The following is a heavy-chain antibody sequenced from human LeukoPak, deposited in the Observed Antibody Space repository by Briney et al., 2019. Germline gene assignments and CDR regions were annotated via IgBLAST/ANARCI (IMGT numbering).Heavy chain of an antibody. Sequence: ASVKVSCKASGGTFSSYAISWVRQAPGQGLEWMGRIIPIFGTANYAQKFQGRVTITTDESTSTAYMELSSLRSEDTAVYYCARDGKLIGAPYFDYWGQGTLVTVSS. CDR1: GGTFSSYA. D-gene: IGHD7-27*01. V-gene: IGHV1-69*05. CDR2: IIPIFGTA. J-gene: IGHJ4*02. CDR3: ARDGKLIGAPYFDY.